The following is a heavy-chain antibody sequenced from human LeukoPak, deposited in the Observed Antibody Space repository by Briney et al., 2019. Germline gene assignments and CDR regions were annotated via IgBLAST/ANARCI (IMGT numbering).Heavy chain of an antibody. CDR3: ARDRVLSSGWHNSLFDY. J-gene: IGHJ4*02. V-gene: IGHV3-23*01. CDR2: ISGSGGST. Sequence: GGSLRLSCAASGFTFSSYAMSWVRQAPGKGLEWVSAISGSGGSTYYADSVKGRFTISRDNSKNTLYLQMNSLRAEDTAVYYCARDRVLSSGWHNSLFDYWGQGTLVTVSS. CDR1: GFTFSSYA. D-gene: IGHD6-19*01.